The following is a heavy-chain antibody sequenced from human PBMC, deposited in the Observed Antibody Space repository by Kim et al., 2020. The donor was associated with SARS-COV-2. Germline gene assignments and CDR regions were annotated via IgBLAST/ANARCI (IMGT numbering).Heavy chain of an antibody. V-gene: IGHV4-34*01. J-gene: IGHJ4*02. CDR2: INHSGST. CDR1: GGSFSGYY. Sequence: SETLSLTCAVYGGSFSGYYWSWIRQPPGKGLEWIGEINHSGSTNYNPSLKSRVTISVDTSKNQFSLKVNSVTAADTAVYYCARAYDYWGQGTLVIVSS. CDR3: ARAYDY.